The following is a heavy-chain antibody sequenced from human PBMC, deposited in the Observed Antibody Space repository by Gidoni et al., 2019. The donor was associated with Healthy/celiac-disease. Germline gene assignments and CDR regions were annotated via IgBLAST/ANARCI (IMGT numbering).Heavy chain of an antibody. CDR1: GVSISNSSYY. V-gene: IGHV4-39*01. Sequence: QPHLPEESPGLVKPAESLCLNRAVPGVSISNSSYYWGWIRQPPGEGMEWIGSIYYSGSTYYNPSLKSRVTISVDTSKIQFSLKLSCVTAADTAVYYWARRGFGYYYGSGQRVWFDPWGQGTLVTVSS. CDR3: ARRGFGYYYGSGQRVWFDP. CDR2: IYYSGST. J-gene: IGHJ5*02. D-gene: IGHD3-10*01.